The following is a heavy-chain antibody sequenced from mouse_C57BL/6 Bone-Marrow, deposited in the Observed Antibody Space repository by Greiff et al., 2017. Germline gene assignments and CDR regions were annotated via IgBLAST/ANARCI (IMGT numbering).Heavy chain of an antibody. J-gene: IGHJ4*01. CDR1: GYTFTSYW. CDR2: IYPGSGST. V-gene: IGHV1-55*01. D-gene: IGHD2-2*01. CDR3: ANGYPLYYYAMDD. Sequence: QVQLKQPGAELVKPGASVKMSCKASGYTFTSYWITWVKQRPGQGLEWIGDIYPGSGSTNYNEKFKSKATLTVDTSSSTAYMQLSSLTSEDSAVXYCANGYPLYYYAMDDWGQGTSVTVSS.